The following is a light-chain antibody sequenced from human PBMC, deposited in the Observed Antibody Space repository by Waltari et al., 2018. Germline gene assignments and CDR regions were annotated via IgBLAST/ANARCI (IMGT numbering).Light chain of an antibody. Sequence: DSLLTQPPGTLSLTPGERATLSCRASQNVRRDYLAWYQHKPGQAPRLLIFGASRRATGIPERFSGTGSGTDFTLTISRLEPEDFALYYCQHYGSSLWTFGQGTKVEIK. CDR3: QHYGSSLWT. CDR2: GAS. V-gene: IGKV3-20*01. J-gene: IGKJ1*01. CDR1: QNVRRDY.